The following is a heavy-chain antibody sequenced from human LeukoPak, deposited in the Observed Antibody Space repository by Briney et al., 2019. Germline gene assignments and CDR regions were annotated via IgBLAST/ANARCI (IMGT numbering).Heavy chain of an antibody. Sequence: GGSLRLSCAASGFSVSSNYMSWVRQAPGKGLEWVSVLYSGGSTSYADSVKGRFTTSRDNSKNTMYLHMNSLRAEDTAVYFCAREVRGYYYYMDVWGKGTTVTISS. V-gene: IGHV3-53*01. CDR3: AREVRGYYYYMDV. CDR1: GFSVSSNY. D-gene: IGHD2-21*02. CDR2: LYSGGST. J-gene: IGHJ6*03.